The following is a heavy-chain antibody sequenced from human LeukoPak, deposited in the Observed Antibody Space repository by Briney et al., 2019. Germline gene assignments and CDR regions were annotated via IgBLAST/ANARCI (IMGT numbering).Heavy chain of an antibody. CDR2: ISGSGGST. J-gene: IGHJ4*02. Sequence: PGGSLRLSCAASGFTFSSYSMNWVRQAPGKGLEWVSAISGSGGSTYYADSVKGRFTISRGNSKNTLYLQMNSLRAEDTAVYYCAKGALWFGELSSFDYWGQGTLVTVSS. CDR3: AKGALWFGELSSFDY. CDR1: GFTFSSYS. V-gene: IGHV3-23*01. D-gene: IGHD3-10*01.